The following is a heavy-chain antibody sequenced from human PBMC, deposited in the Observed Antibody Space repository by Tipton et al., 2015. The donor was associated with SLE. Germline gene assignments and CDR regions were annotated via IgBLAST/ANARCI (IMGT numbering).Heavy chain of an antibody. CDR2: IYHSGST. V-gene: IGHV4-30-2*01. CDR1: GGSISSGGYS. Sequence: TLSLTCAVSGGSISSGGYSWSWIRQPPGKGLEWIGYIYHSGSTNYNPSLKSRVTISVDTSKNQFSLKLSSVTAADTAVYYCARSGGAVAGYDAFDIWCQGTMVTVSS. J-gene: IGHJ3*02. D-gene: IGHD6-19*01. CDR3: ARSGGAVAGYDAFDI.